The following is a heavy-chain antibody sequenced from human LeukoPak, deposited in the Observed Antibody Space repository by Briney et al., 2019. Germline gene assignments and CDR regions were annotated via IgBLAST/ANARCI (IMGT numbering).Heavy chain of an antibody. Sequence: PGGSLRLSCAASGFTFSSYAMSWVRQAPGKGLEWVSGISGSGGSTYYADSVKGRFTISRDNSKNTLYLQMNSQRAEDTAVYYCAKGEGPLGYCHITSCYEGFDYWGQGTLVTVSS. CDR3: AKGEGPLGYCHITSCYEGFDY. CDR1: GFTFSSYA. J-gene: IGHJ4*02. D-gene: IGHD2-2*01. CDR2: ISGSGGST. V-gene: IGHV3-23*01.